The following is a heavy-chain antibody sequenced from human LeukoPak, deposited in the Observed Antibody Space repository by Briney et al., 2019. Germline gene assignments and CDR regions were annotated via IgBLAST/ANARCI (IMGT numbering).Heavy chain of an antibody. D-gene: IGHD3-10*01. Sequence: SETLSLTCTVSGGSISSYYWSWIRQPAGKGLEWIGRIYTSGSTNYNPSLKSRVTISVDTFKNQFSLKLSSVTAADTAVYYCAREPYGSGSYHTTFDYWGQGTLVTVSS. J-gene: IGHJ4*02. V-gene: IGHV4-4*07. CDR3: AREPYGSGSYHTTFDY. CDR2: IYTSGST. CDR1: GGSISSYY.